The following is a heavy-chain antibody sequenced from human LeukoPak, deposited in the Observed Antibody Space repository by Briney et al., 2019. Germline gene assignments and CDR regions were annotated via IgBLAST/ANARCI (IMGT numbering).Heavy chain of an antibody. CDR1: GGSISSSSHY. CDR2: IYTSGST. CDR3: ARSLPGYSSSLEG. V-gene: IGHV4-61*02. Sequence: PSETLSLTCTVSGGSISSSSHYWSWIRQPAGKGLEWIGRIYTSGSTNYNPSLKSRVTISVDTSKNQFSLKLSSVTAADTAVYYCARSLPGYSSSLEGWGQGTLVTVSS. D-gene: IGHD6-13*01. J-gene: IGHJ4*02.